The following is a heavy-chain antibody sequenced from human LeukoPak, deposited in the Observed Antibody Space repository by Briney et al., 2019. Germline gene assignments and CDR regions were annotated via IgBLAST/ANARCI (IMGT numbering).Heavy chain of an antibody. CDR2: INPSGGST. V-gene: IGHV1-46*01. CDR3: ARDNSVGDIAWWFDP. Sequence: GASGKASCKASGYTFTSYYMHWVRQAPGQGLEWMGIINPSGGSTSDAQKLQGRVTMTRAMSTTTDYMELSRLRSEDTAVYYCARDNSVGDIAWWFDPWGQGTLVTVSS. D-gene: IGHD3-16*02. J-gene: IGHJ5*02. CDR1: GYTFTSYY.